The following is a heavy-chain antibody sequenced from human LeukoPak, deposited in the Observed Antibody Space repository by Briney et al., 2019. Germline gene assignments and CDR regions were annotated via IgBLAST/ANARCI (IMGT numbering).Heavy chain of an antibody. CDR1: GYTFTGYY. J-gene: IGHJ4*02. CDR2: INPNSGGT. Sequence: ASVKVSCKTSGYTFTGYYTHWVRQAPGQGLEWMGWINPNSGGTNYAQKFRGRVTMTSDTSIRTAYMELSSLRSEDTAVYYCARSRRRGVATSTDRLDYWGQGTLVTVSS. D-gene: IGHD5-12*01. CDR3: ARSRRRGVATSTDRLDY. V-gene: IGHV1-2*02.